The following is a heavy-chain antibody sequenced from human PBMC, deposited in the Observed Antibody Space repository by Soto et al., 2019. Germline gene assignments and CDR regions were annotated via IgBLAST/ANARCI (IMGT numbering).Heavy chain of an antibody. V-gene: IGHV3-11*01. Sequence: QVQLVESGGGLVKPGGSLRLSCAASGFILSDYYMSWIRQAPGKGLDWVSYISVSGTSIYYADSVKGRFTVSRDNAKSSVYLQMNRLRAEDTAIYYCVRDGRPLSYYGLDVWGQGTTVTVSS. CDR1: GFILSDYY. J-gene: IGHJ6*02. CDR3: VRDGRPLSYYGLDV. CDR2: ISVSGTSI.